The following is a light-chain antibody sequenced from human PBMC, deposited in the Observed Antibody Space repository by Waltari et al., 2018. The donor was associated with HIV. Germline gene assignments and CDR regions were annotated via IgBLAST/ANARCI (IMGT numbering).Light chain of an antibody. CDR1: QSVTSNH. CDR3: QQYGDFPES. CDR2: GAS. J-gene: IGKJ2*03. V-gene: IGKV3-20*01. Sequence: DIVLTQSPGTLSLSPGERATLSCRTSQSVTSNHLAWYQQKPGQAPRLLIYGASNRATGIPDKFSGRGSGTDFTLTVNRLEPEDFAVYYCQQYGDFPESFGHGTKLEIK.